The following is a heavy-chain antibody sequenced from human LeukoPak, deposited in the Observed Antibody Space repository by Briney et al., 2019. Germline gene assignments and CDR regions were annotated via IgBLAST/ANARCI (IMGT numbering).Heavy chain of an antibody. CDR2: FDPEDGET. Sequence: ASVKVSCKVSGYTLTELSMHWVRQAPGKGLEWMGGFDPEDGETIYAQKFQGRVTMTEDTSTDTAYMGLSSLRSEDTDVYYCATSGHGITFGGVEYWGQGTLVTVSS. D-gene: IGHD3-16*01. J-gene: IGHJ4*02. V-gene: IGHV1-24*01. CDR3: ATSGHGITFGGVEY. CDR1: GYTLTELS.